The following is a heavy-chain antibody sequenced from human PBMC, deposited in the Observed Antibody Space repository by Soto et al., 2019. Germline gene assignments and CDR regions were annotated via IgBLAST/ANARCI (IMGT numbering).Heavy chain of an antibody. CDR2: IYYSGST. V-gene: IGHV4-30-4*01. CDR1: GGSISSGDYY. Sequence: KTSETLSLTCTVSGGSISSGDYYWSWIRQPPGKGLEWIGYIYYSGSTYYNPSLKSRVTISVDTSKNQFSLKLSSVTAADTAVYYCARDSQDYVWGSYRYTYWGQGTLVTSPQ. D-gene: IGHD3-16*02. CDR3: ARDSQDYVWGSYRYTY. J-gene: IGHJ4*02.